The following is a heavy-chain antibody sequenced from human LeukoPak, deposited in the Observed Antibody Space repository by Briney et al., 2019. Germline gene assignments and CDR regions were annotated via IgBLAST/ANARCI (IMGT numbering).Heavy chain of an antibody. Sequence: GGSLRLSCAASGFPFNAYWMTWVRQAPGKGLEWVANIRQDGDTKYYVDSVKGRFTISRDNAMNSLYLQMNSLRAEDTAIYYCTRAGRSDSWYGVDDYWGQGTLVTVSS. CDR3: TRAGRSDSWYGVDDY. D-gene: IGHD6-13*01. V-gene: IGHV3-7*03. CDR2: IRQDGDTK. CDR1: GFPFNAYW. J-gene: IGHJ4*02.